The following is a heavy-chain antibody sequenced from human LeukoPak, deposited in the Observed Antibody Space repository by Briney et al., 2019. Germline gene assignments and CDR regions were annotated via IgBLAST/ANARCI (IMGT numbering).Heavy chain of an antibody. CDR3: ARRALLGYYGMDV. J-gene: IGHJ6*02. V-gene: IGHV3-33*01. D-gene: IGHD2/OR15-2a*01. Sequence: GGSLRLSCAASGFTFSSYGMHWVRQAPGKGLEWVAVIWYDGSNKYYADSVKGRFTISRDNSKNTLYLQMNSLRAEDTAVYYCARRALLGYYGMDVWGQGTTVTVSS. CDR1: GFTFSSYG. CDR2: IWYDGSNK.